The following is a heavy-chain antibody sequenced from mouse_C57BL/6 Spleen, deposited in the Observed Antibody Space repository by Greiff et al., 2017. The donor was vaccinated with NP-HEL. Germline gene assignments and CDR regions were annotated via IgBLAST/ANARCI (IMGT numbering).Heavy chain of an antibody. J-gene: IGHJ1*03. CDR1: GYTFTSYW. V-gene: IGHV1-74*01. D-gene: IGHD1-1*01. Sequence: QVQLKQPGAELVKPGASVKVSCKASGYTFTSYWMHWVKQRPGQGLEWIGRIHPSDSDTNYNQKFKGKATLTVDKSSSTAYMQLSSLTSEDSAVYYCAIDSSYWYFDVWGTGTTVTVSS. CDR2: IHPSDSDT. CDR3: AIDSSYWYFDV.